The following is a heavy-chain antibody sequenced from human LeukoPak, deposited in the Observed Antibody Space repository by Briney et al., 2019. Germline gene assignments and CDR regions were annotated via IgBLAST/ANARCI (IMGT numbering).Heavy chain of an antibody. V-gene: IGHV4-59*01. CDR2: IYYSGNT. CDR1: GGSISNYY. D-gene: IGHD1-26*01. Sequence: PSETLSLTCSVSGGSISNYYWTWIRQPPGKGLEWIGYIYYSGNTNYNPSLKSRVTISIDTSKNQFSLKLRSVTAADTAVYYCARDREGGDYWGQGTLVTVSS. CDR3: ARDREGGDY. J-gene: IGHJ4*02.